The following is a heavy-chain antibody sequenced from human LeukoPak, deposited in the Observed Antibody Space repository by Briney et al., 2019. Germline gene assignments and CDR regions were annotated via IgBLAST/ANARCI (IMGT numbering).Heavy chain of an antibody. J-gene: IGHJ6*03. CDR2: IYHSGST. D-gene: IGHD2-2*01. CDR1: GGSISSGGYY. Sequence: PSQTLSLTCTVSGGSISSGGYYWSWIRQPPGKGLEWIGYIYHSGSTYYNPSLKSRVTISVDTSKNQFSLKLSSVTAADTAVYYCARGPRLVPAAVYYYYMDVWGKGTTVTVSS. CDR3: ARGPRLVPAAVYYYYMDV. V-gene: IGHV4-30-2*01.